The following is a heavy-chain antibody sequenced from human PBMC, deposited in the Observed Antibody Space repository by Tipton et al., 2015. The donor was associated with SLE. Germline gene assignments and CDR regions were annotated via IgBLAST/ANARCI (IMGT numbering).Heavy chain of an antibody. V-gene: IGHV3-30*02. CDR1: GFSFSSYG. CDR3: AKDHDYGHDY. Sequence: GSLRLSCVASGFSFSSYGMHWVRQAPARGLEWVAFVRFDGSETYYGDSVKGRFTISRDNAKNTLYLHMNSLTGEDTALYYCAKDHDYGHDYWGQGTVVTVSS. CDR2: VRFDGSET. D-gene: IGHD3-16*01. J-gene: IGHJ4*02.